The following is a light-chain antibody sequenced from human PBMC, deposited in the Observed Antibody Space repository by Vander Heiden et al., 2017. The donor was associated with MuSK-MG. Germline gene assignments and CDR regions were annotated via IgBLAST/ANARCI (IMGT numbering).Light chain of an antibody. CDR2: GAS. V-gene: IGKV3-20*01. CDR3: QVHGNSPQFA. Sequence: EIVLTQSPGTLSLSPGERATLSCRASQSVSSSYLAWYQQKPGQAPRLLIYGASSRATGIPARFSGSGSGTDFTLSISSLEPEDFAVYYCQVHGNSPQFAFGPGTKVDIK. CDR1: QSVSSSY. J-gene: IGKJ3*01.